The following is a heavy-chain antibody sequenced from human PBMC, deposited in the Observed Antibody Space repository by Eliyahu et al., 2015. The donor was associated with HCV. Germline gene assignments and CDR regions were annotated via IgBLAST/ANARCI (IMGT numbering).Heavy chain of an antibody. CDR3: TRGSDS. Sequence: EVQLVESGGGLVQPGGSLRLSCAASGFTFRNYWMYWVRQAPGMGLVWVARISYDEGIIGYADSVKGRFTVSRDNAKNTLDLQMNSLRADDTAVYFCTRGSDSWGQGTLVIVSS. CDR1: GFTFRNYW. V-gene: IGHV3-74*01. CDR2: ISYDEGII. J-gene: IGHJ4*02.